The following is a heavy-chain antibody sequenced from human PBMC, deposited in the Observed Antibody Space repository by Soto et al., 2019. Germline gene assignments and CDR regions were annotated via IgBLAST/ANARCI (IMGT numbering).Heavy chain of an antibody. Sequence: QGQLQESGPGLVKPSQTLSLTRRVSGGCISSGGYDWSWIRQHPGKGLGWIEGMYYSGSTYYNPAPKRRVTISADTSQNQCSLRQSSVTAADTAVYYCARGQVLASAPFDYWGQVTLVTVAS. CDR1: GGCISSGGYD. CDR2: MYYSGST. CDR3: ARGQVLASAPFDY. J-gene: IGHJ4*02. D-gene: IGHD2-21*02. V-gene: IGHV4-31*03.